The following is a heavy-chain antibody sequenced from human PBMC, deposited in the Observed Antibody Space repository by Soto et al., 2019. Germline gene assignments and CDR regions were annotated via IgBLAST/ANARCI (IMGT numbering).Heavy chain of an antibody. D-gene: IGHD5-18*01. J-gene: IGHJ5*02. CDR2: INHSGST. V-gene: IGHV4-34*01. CDR3: ARSGYSYGDNWFDP. Sequence: SETLSLTCAVYGGSFSGYYWSWIRQPPGKGLEWIGEINHSGSTNYNPSLKSRVTISVDTSKNQFSLKLSSVTAADTAVYYCARSGYSYGDNWFDPWSQGTLVTVSS. CDR1: GGSFSGYY.